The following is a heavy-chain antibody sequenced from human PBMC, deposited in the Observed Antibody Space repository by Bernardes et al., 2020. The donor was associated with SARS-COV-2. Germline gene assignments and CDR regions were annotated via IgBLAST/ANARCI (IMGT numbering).Heavy chain of an antibody. V-gene: IGHV4-61*01. J-gene: IGHJ4*02. Sequence: SETLSLTCTVSGGSVSSGSYYWSWIRQPPGKGLEWIGYIYYSGSTNYNPSLKSRVTISVDTSKNQFSLKLSSVTAADTAVYYCARDHYGASFDYWGQGTLVTVSS. CDR2: IYYSGST. CDR3: ARDHYGASFDY. CDR1: GGSVSSGSYY. D-gene: IGHD4-17*01.